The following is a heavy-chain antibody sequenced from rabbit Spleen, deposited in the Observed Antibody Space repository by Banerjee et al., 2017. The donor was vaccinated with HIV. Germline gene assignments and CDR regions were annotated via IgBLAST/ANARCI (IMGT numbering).Heavy chain of an antibody. CDR1: GFSFSGGYD. Sequence: QSLEESGGDLVQPGASLTLTCTASGFSFSGGYDMCWVRQAPGKGLEWIGCIDTGSSANTYYASWAKGRFTVSKASSTTVTLQMTSLTAADTATYFCARYSSGAAYNLWGPGTLVTVS. CDR2: IDTGSSANT. J-gene: IGHJ4*01. CDR3: ARYSSGAAYNL. D-gene: IGHD1-1*01. V-gene: IGHV1S40*01.